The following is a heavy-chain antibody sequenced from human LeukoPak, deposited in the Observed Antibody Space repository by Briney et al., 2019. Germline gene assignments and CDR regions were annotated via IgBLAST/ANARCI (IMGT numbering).Heavy chain of an antibody. Sequence: KASETLSLTCAVYGGSFNGYYWSWIRQPPGKGLEWIGEINHSGSTNYNPSLKSRVTISVDTSKNQFSLKLSSVTAADTAVYYCARIWANCSGGSCYSTGIGYWGQGTLVTVSS. CDR1: GGSFNGYY. J-gene: IGHJ4*02. D-gene: IGHD2-15*01. CDR3: ARIWANCSGGSCYSTGIGY. V-gene: IGHV4-34*01. CDR2: INHSGST.